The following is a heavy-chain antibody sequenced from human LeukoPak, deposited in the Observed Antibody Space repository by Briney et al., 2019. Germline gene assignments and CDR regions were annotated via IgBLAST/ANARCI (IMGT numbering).Heavy chain of an antibody. CDR1: GYTFTSYG. CDR2: ISAYNGNT. J-gene: IGHJ5*02. CDR3: ARDLIPITMVRGALGWFDP. V-gene: IGHV1-18*01. Sequence: ASVKVSCKASGYTFTSYGISWVRQAPGQGLEWMGWISAYNGNTNYAQKLQGRVTMTTDTSTSTAYMELSRLRSDDTAVYYCARDLIPITMVRGALGWFDPWGQGTLVTVSS. D-gene: IGHD3-10*01.